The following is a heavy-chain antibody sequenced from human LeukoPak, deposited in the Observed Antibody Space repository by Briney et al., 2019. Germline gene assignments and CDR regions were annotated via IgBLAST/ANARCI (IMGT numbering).Heavy chain of an antibody. Sequence: GGSLRLSCVASGFTFSSYSMNWVRQAPGKGLEWVSSISSSSSYIYYADSVKGRFTISRDNAKNSLYLQMNSLRAEDTAVYYCARDGGWNMIVVPNTSGPFDYWGQGTLVTVSS. CDR3: ARDGGWNMIVVPNTSGPFDY. CDR2: ISSSSSYI. J-gene: IGHJ4*02. V-gene: IGHV3-21*01. D-gene: IGHD3-22*01. CDR1: GFTFSSYS.